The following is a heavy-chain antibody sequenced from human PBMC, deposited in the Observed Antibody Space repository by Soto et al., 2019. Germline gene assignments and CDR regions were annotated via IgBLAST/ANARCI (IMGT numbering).Heavy chain of an antibody. CDR2: IIPIFGTA. CDR3: AATRNWYEAYYYYYGMDV. Sequence: SVKVSCKASGGTFSSYAISWVRQAPGQGLEWMGGIIPIFGTANYAQKFQGRVTITADESTSTAYMELSSLRSEDTAVYYCAATRNWYEAYYYYYGMDVWGQGTTVPVPS. D-gene: IGHD6-13*01. J-gene: IGHJ6*02. V-gene: IGHV1-69*13. CDR1: GGTFSSYA.